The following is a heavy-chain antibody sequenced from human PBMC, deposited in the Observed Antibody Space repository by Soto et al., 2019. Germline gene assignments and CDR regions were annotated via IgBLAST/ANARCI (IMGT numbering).Heavy chain of an antibody. D-gene: IGHD2-2*01. J-gene: IGHJ5*02. CDR3: ARDSVVVPAAHVRFDP. CDR2: IIPIFGTA. CDR1: GGTFSSYA. Sequence: QVQLVQSGAEVKKPGSSVKVSCKASGGTFSSYAISWVRQAPGQGLAWMGGIIPIFGTANYPQKFQGRVTITADESTSTAYMELSRLRTEDTAVYYCARDSVVVPAAHVRFDPWGQGTLVTVSS. V-gene: IGHV1-69*01.